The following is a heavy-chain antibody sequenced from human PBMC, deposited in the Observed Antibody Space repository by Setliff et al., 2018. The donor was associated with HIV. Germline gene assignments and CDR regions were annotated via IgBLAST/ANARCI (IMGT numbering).Heavy chain of an antibody. CDR2: IYYSGST. J-gene: IGHJ4*02. Sequence: PSETLSLTCTVSDGSISSYYWSWIRQPPGKGLEWIGYIYYSGSTNYNTSLKSRVTMSVDTSKNQFSLKLSSVTAADTAVYYCASDISPDDGYNRLHYFDYWGQGTLVTVSS. V-gene: IGHV4-59*08. CDR1: DGSISSYY. D-gene: IGHD5-12*01. CDR3: ASDISPDDGYNRLHYFDY.